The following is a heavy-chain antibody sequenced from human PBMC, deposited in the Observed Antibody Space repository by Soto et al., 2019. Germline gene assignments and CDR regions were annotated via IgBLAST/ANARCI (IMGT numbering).Heavy chain of an antibody. D-gene: IGHD3-10*01. CDR3: VRTACVINNCSYRGVR. Sequence: QGHLVESGGGVVQPGRSLRLSCVASGFDFKTYGMHWVRQAPGKGLEWVAVIGFDGTNIHYSDSVRGRFSISRDNSENTVSLQMNSLRVEDTALYYCVRTACVINNCSYRGVRWGQGTLVTV. CDR2: IGFDGTNI. V-gene: IGHV3-33*01. J-gene: IGHJ4*02. CDR1: GFDFKTYG.